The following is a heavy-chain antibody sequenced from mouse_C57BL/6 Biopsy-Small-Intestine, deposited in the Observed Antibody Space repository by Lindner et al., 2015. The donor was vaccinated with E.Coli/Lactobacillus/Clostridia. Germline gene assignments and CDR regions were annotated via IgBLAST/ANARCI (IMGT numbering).Heavy chain of an antibody. Sequence: VQLQESGAEAGEGLGSSVKMSCKTSGYTFTSYGINWVKQRPGQGLEWIGYIYIGNGYTEYNEKFKGKATLTSDASSSTAYMRLSSLTSEDSAIYFCAREYYYAMDYWGQGTSVTVSS. J-gene: IGHJ4*01. CDR3: AREYYYAMDY. CDR2: IYIGNGYT. CDR1: GYTFTSYG. V-gene: IGHV1-58*01.